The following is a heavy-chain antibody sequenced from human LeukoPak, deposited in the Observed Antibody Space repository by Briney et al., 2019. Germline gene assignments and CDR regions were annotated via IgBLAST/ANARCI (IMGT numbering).Heavy chain of an antibody. Sequence: ASVKVSCKASGYTFTSYGISWVRQAPGQGLEWMGWISAYNGNTNYAQKLQGRVTTTTDTSTSTAYMELRSLRSDDTAVYYCARSPYDSSGQEGDWFDPWGQGTLVTVSS. V-gene: IGHV1-18*01. CDR2: ISAYNGNT. CDR1: GYTFTSYG. J-gene: IGHJ5*02. CDR3: ARSPYDSSGQEGDWFDP. D-gene: IGHD3-22*01.